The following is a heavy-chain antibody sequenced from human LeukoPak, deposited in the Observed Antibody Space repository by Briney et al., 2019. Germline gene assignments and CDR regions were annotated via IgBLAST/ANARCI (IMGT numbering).Heavy chain of an antibody. J-gene: IGHJ5*02. D-gene: IGHD3-10*01. CDR1: GYTFTSYY. CDR3: ARDKFGGPSGLNWFDP. CDR2: INPSGGST. V-gene: IGHV1-46*01. Sequence: ASVKVSFKASGYTFTSYYMHWVRQAPGQGLEWMGIINPSGGSTSYAQKFQGRVTMTRDTSTSTVYMELSSLRSEDTAVYYCARDKFGGPSGLNWFDPWGQGTLVTVSS.